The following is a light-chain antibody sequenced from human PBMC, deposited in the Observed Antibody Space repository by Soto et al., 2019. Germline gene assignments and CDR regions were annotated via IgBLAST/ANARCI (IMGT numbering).Light chain of an antibody. Sequence: DSVLTQTPGTLSLSPGERATLSCRAIQSVGSSYLAWYQQKPGQAPSLLMYGASSRPTGIPDRFSGSGSGTDFTLTISRLVPEDFAVYYCQQYGNSPRTFGQGTKV. V-gene: IGKV3-20*01. CDR3: QQYGNSPRT. J-gene: IGKJ1*01. CDR1: QSVGSSY. CDR2: GAS.